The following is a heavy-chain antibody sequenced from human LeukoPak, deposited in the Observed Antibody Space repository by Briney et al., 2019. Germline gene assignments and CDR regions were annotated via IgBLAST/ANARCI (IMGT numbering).Heavy chain of an antibody. Sequence: GGSLRLSCAASGFTFSSYAMGWVRQAPGKGLEWVSAISGSGGSTYYADSVKGRFTISRDNSKNTLYLQMNSLRAEDTAVYYCAYQREDYYDSSGLFDYWGQGTVVTVSS. CDR3: AYQREDYYDSSGLFDY. CDR2: ISGSGGST. J-gene: IGHJ4*02. CDR1: GFTFSSYA. D-gene: IGHD3-22*01. V-gene: IGHV3-23*01.